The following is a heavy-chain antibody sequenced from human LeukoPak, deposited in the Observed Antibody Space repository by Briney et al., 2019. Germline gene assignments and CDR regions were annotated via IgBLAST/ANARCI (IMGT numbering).Heavy chain of an antibody. V-gene: IGHV3-64*02. CDR2: ISSHGGDT. Sequence: GGSLRLSCEASGFIFSRFVMYWVRQAPGKGLEYVSGISSHGGDTYGESVKGRFSISRDNSNSTLNLLMGNLRPDDTAVYYCARGYSGSPVHALQIWGQGTMVTVSS. CDR3: ARGYSGSPVHALQI. J-gene: IGHJ3*02. CDR1: GFIFSRFV. D-gene: IGHD1-26*01.